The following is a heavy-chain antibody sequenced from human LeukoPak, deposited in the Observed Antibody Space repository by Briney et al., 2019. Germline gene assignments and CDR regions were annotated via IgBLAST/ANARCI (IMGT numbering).Heavy chain of an antibody. CDR2: ISSGGGVT. J-gene: IGHJ4*02. Sequence: SGGSLRLSCAASGFTFSTYAMSWVRHAPGKGLEWVSVISSGGGVTHYADSVEGRFTISRDNSKNTLFLQVNSLRAEDTAVYYCAKVRSMAANPSYFDSWGQGTLVTVSS. CDR1: GFTFSTYA. D-gene: IGHD5-24*01. V-gene: IGHV3-23*01. CDR3: AKVRSMAANPSYFDS.